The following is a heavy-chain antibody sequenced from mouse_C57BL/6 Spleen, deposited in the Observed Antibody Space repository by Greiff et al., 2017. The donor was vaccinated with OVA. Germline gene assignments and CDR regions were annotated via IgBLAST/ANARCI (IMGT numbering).Heavy chain of an antibody. J-gene: IGHJ3*01. Sequence: QVQLQQPGAELVRPGSSVKLSCKASGYTFTSYWMDWVKQRPGQGLEWIGNIYPSDSETHYNQKFKDKATLTVDKSSSTAYMQLSSLTSEDSAVYYCARSCWLRGFAYWGQGTLVTVSA. V-gene: IGHV1-61*01. D-gene: IGHD3-2*02. CDR3: ARSCWLRGFAY. CDR2: IYPSDSET. CDR1: GYTFTSYW.